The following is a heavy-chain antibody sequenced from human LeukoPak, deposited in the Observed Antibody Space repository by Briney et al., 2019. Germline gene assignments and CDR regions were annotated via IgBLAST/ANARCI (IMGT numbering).Heavy chain of an antibody. CDR2: ISSSSSTI. J-gene: IGHJ6*03. V-gene: IGHV3-48*02. Sequence: PGGSLRLSCAASGFTFSSYSMNWVRHSPGKGLEWVSYISSSSSTIYYADSVKGRFTISRDNAKNSLYLQMNSLRDEDTAVYYCARDRGPEGYYYYYYMDVWGKGTTVTVSS. CDR3: ARDRGPEGYYYYYYMDV. D-gene: IGHD3-10*01. CDR1: GFTFSSYS.